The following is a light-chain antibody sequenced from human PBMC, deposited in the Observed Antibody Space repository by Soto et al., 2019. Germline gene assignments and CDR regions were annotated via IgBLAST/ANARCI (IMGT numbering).Light chain of an antibody. CDR1: QSVGSN. CDR2: GAS. J-gene: IGKJ4*01. CDR3: QQYNNWPRAT. V-gene: IGKV3-15*01. Sequence: ILMAQSPATLSVSPGERATLSCRASQSVGSNLAWYQQKPGQAPRLLIYGASSRATGFPARFGGSGSGTEFNLTISSLQSEDFGVYYCQQYNNWPRATFGGGTKVDI.